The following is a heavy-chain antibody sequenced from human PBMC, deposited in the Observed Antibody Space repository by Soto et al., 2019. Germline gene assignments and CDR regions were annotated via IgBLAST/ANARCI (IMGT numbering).Heavy chain of an antibody. Sequence: QVQLQESGPGLVKPSQTLSLTCTVSGGSINSGGYYWSWIRQHPGKGLEWIGDIYYSGSAYYNPSLKSRVTISVDRSKNQFSLKLSSVTAADTAVYYCARGTYYYDSRGYAWFDPWGQGTLVTVSS. V-gene: IGHV4-31*03. J-gene: IGHJ5*02. CDR2: IYYSGSA. CDR1: GGSINSGGYY. CDR3: ARGTYYYDSRGYAWFDP. D-gene: IGHD3-22*01.